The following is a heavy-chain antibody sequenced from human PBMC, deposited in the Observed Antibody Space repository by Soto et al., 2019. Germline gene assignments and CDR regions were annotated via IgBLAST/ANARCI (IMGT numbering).Heavy chain of an antibody. CDR1: GFAFRSFS. CDR3: AKGRTGQ. D-gene: IGHD1-1*01. CDR2: IGSGGSYI. V-gene: IGHV3-21*06. J-gene: IGHJ4*02. Sequence: GSLRLSCAASGFAFRSFSMNWLRQAPGKGPECVAFIGSGGSYINYADSEKGRFTISRDSVKNSVYLQMNSLRAEDTAVYYCAKGRTGQWGQGALVTVSS.